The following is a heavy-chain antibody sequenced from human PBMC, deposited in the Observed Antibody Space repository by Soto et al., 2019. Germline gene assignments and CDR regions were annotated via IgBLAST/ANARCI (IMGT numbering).Heavy chain of an antibody. V-gene: IGHV4-30-2*01. CDR3: ARIPSP. J-gene: IGHJ5*02. CDR2: ISHSGST. CDR1: GVSISSGGYS. Sequence: QLQLQESGSGLVKPSQTLALTCAVSGVSISSGGYSWSWIRQPPGKGLEWIGYISHSGSTYYNSSLKRRVTIAVDRSKNQSSLKLSSVTAADTAAYYCARIPSPWGQGTLVTVSS. D-gene: IGHD2-21*01.